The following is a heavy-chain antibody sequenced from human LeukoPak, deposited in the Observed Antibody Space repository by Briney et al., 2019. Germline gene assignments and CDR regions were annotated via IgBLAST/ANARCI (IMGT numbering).Heavy chain of an antibody. J-gene: IGHJ3*02. V-gene: IGHV3-33*01. Sequence: QPGRSLRLSCAASGFTFRSYGMHWVRQAPGKGLEWVAVIWYDGSNKYYADSVKGRFTISRDNSKNTLYLQMNSLRAEDTAVYYCARFRGQYNWNDGAFDIWGQGTMVTVSS. CDR3: ARFRGQYNWNDGAFDI. CDR1: GFTFRSYG. CDR2: IWYDGSNK. D-gene: IGHD1-1*01.